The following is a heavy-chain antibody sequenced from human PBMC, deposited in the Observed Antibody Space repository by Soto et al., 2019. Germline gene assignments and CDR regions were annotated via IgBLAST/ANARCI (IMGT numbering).Heavy chain of an antibody. CDR1: GFTFNSYS. CDR3: ARGKYDFWSGHYYYMDV. CDR2: STSGGGTR. V-gene: IGHV3-48*01. Sequence: PGGSLRLSCTASGFTFNSYSMNWIRQSPGKGLEWISYSTSGGGTRYYADSVKGRSAISRDNAKNSLYLQMNSLRAEDTAVYYCARGKYDFWSGHYYYMDVWGKGTTVTVSS. J-gene: IGHJ6*03. D-gene: IGHD3-3*01.